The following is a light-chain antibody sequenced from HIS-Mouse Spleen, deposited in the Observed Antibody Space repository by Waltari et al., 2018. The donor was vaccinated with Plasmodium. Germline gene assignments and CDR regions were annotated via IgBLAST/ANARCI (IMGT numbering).Light chain of an antibody. Sequence: QSALTPPRPGSGSPGQSVTISRTGTSSDVGGYNYVSWYQQHPGNAPKLMIYDVSKRPSGVPDRFSGSKSGNTASLTISGLQAEDEADYYCCSYAGSYTYVFGTGTKVTVL. J-gene: IGLJ1*01. CDR1: SSDVGGYNY. CDR3: CSYAGSYTYV. CDR2: DVS. V-gene: IGLV2-11*01.